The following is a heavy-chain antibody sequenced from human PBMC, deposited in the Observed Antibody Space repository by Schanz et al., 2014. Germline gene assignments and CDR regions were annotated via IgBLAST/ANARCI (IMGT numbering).Heavy chain of an antibody. CDR1: GASISSDGYS. CDR2: IYSSGSA. J-gene: IGHJ4*02. D-gene: IGHD5-12*01. V-gene: IGHV4-30-4*07. CDR3: ARVRDIACDY. Sequence: QVQLQESGPGLVKPSQTLSLTCTVSGASISSDGYSWGWIRQPPGGGLEWIGYIYSSGSAYYNASLKRRFIISGATPKNQFSLRLRSVTAADTAVYFCARVRDIACDYWGQGALVIVSS.